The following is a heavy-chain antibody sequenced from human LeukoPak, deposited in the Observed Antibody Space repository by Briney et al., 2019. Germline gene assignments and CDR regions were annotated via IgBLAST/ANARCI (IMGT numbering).Heavy chain of an antibody. CDR1: GFPFSSYW. Sequence: PGGSLRLSCVASGFPFSSYWMTWVRQAPGKGLEWVGFIRSKAYGGTTEYAASVKGRFTISRDDSKSIAYLQMNSLKTEDTAVYYCSRQLWFGELGLDYWGQGTLVTVSS. J-gene: IGHJ4*02. CDR2: IRSKAYGGTT. CDR3: SRQLWFGELGLDY. D-gene: IGHD3-10*01. V-gene: IGHV3-49*04.